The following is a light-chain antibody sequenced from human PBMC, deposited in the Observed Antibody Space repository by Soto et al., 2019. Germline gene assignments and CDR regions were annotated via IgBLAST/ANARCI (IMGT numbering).Light chain of an antibody. J-gene: IGKJ1*01. CDR3: QQYNNWPPA. CDR1: QNIGGN. CDR2: GAS. V-gene: IGKV3-15*01. Sequence: ETVMTQSPAALSVSPGEGATLSCRASQNIGGNLAWYQQKPGQAPRLLIFGASTRATGVPARFSGSGSGTEFTLTLSSLQSEDIALFYCQQYNNWPPAFGPGTKVEIK.